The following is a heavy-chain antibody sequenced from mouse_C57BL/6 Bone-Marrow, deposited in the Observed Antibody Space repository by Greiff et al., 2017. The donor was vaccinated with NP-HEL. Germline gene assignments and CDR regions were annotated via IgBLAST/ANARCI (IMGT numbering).Heavy chain of an antibody. V-gene: IGHV1-64*01. CDR1: GYTFTSYW. Sequence: QVQLQQPGAELVKPGASVKLSCKASGYTFTSYWMHWVKQRPGQGLEWTGMIHPNSGSTNYNEKFKSKATLTVDKSSSTAYMQLSSLTSEDSAVYYCARSRVYYGNYWFAYWGQGTLVTVSA. CDR2: IHPNSGST. J-gene: IGHJ3*01. CDR3: ARSRVYYGNYWFAY. D-gene: IGHD2-1*01.